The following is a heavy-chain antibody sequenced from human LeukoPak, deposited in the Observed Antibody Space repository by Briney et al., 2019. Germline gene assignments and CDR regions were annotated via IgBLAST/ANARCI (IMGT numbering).Heavy chain of an antibody. D-gene: IGHD5-12*01. CDR1: GFTFSSYS. CDR2: ISSSSSYI. V-gene: IGHV3-21*01. J-gene: IGHJ4*02. CDR3: ARDPVSGYSGYESPIFDY. Sequence: GGSLRVSCAASGFTFSSYSMNWVRQAPGKGLEWVSSISSSSSYIYYADSVKGRFTISRDNAKNSLYLQMNSLRAEDTAVYYCARDPVSGYSGYESPIFDYWGQGTMVTVSS.